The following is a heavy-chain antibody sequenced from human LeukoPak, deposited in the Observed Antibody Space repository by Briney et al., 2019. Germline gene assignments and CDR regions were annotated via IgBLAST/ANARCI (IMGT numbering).Heavy chain of an antibody. Sequence: GGSLRLSCAASGFTFSNYAMHWVRQAPGKGLEWVAVTSYDESNKYYADSVKGRFTISRDNSKKTLYLQMNSLRGEDTAVYYCARDTDFWSGYSNQDAFDYWGQGTLVTVSS. D-gene: IGHD3-3*01. CDR3: ARDTDFWSGYSNQDAFDY. V-gene: IGHV3-30*04. CDR1: GFTFSNYA. CDR2: TSYDESNK. J-gene: IGHJ4*02.